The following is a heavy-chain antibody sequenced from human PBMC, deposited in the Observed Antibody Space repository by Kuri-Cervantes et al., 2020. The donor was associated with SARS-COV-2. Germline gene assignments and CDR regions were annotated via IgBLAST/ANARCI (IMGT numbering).Heavy chain of an antibody. CDR1: GGSISSGGYY. Sequence: SETLSLTCTVSGGSISSGGYYWCWIRQPPGKGLEWIGYIYHSGSTYYNPSLKSRVTISVDRSKNQFSLKLSSVTAADTAVYYCARARIAAAGYNWFDPWGQGTLVTVSS. CDR3: ARARIAAAGYNWFDP. V-gene: IGHV4-30-2*01. J-gene: IGHJ5*02. D-gene: IGHD6-13*01. CDR2: IYHSGST.